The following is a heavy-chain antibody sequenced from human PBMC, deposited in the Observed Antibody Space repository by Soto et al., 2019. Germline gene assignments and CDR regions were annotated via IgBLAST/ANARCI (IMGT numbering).Heavy chain of an antibody. CDR3: ARHRPTRGTVGATSTLDP. V-gene: IGHV3-53*01. Sequence: XGSLRLSCAISGFSVSSNYLSWVRHSPGKGLEWVSVHYSGGSTYYADSVQGRFTISRDKSNNTLYLQMRRVRAEDTAVYFCARHRPTRGTVGATSTLDPWGHGTQVTVSX. CDR2: HYSGGST. J-gene: IGHJ5*02. D-gene: IGHD1-26*01. CDR1: GFSVSSNY.